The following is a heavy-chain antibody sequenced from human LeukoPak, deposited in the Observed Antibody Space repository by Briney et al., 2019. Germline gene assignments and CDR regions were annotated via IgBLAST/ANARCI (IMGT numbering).Heavy chain of an antibody. J-gene: IGHJ4*02. CDR3: ARGIAEAGIVGVFDC. Sequence: GGSLILSCAASGFSVSSNHMSWVRQAPGKGLEWVSVIYSSGNTHYADSVKGRFTISRDNSKNTLYLQMNSLRAEDTAVYYCARGIAEAGIVGVFDCWGQGTLVTVSS. V-gene: IGHV3-66*01. CDR1: GFSVSSNH. D-gene: IGHD6-13*01. CDR2: IYSSGNT.